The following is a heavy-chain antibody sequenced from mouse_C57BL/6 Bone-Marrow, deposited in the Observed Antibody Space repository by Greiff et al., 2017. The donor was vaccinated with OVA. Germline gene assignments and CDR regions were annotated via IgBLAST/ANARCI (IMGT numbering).Heavy chain of an antibody. J-gene: IGHJ1*03. CDR3: ARPLDLYYYGSSYWYFDV. Sequence: EVQGVESGGGLVQPGGSLKLSCAASGFTFSDYYMYWVRQTPEKRLEWVAYISNGGGSTYYPDTVKGRFTISRDNAKNTLYLQMSRLKSEDTAMYYCARPLDLYYYGSSYWYFDVWGTGTTVTVSS. V-gene: IGHV5-12*01. CDR2: ISNGGGST. CDR1: GFTFSDYY. D-gene: IGHD1-1*01.